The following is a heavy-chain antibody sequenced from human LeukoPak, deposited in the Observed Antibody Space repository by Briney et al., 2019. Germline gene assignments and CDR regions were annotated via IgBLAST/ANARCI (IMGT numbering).Heavy chain of an antibody. Sequence: GGSLRLSCAASGFTFDDYGMSWVRQAPGKGLEWVSGINWNGGSTGYADSVKGRFTISRDNAKNSLYLQMNSLRAEDTAVYYCARGGYYGSGYYFDYWGQGTLVTVSS. CDR3: ARGGYYGSGYYFDY. D-gene: IGHD3-22*01. V-gene: IGHV3-20*04. CDR2: INWNGGST. J-gene: IGHJ4*02. CDR1: GFTFDDYG.